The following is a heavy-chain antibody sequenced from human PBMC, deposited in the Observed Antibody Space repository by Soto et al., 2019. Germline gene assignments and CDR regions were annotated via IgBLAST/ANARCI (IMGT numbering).Heavy chain of an antibody. Sequence: GSLRLSCVASGFTFSNYWMIWVRQGPGKGLEWVANIKQDGSQIHYVDSVRGRFTISRDNAKNSLYLQMNGLRADDTAMYYCVRDLDYYGGIAYYDVFDIWGPGTMVTVS. CDR2: IKQDGSQI. V-gene: IGHV3-7*04. CDR1: GFTFSNYW. CDR3: VRDLDYYGGIAYYDVFDI. J-gene: IGHJ3*02. D-gene: IGHD3-22*01.